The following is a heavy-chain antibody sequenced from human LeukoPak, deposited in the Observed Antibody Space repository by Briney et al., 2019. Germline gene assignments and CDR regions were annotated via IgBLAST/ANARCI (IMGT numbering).Heavy chain of an antibody. D-gene: IGHD3-22*01. CDR2: ISISGSTI. CDR1: GFTFSNYE. Sequence: GGSLRLSCAASGFTFSNYEMNWVRQAPGKGLEWVSYISISGSTIYYADSVKGRFTISRDNSKNTLYLQMNSLRAEDTAVYYCARDSRQDYYDSSGYLWFAFDIWGQGTMVTVSS. V-gene: IGHV3-48*03. CDR3: ARDSRQDYYDSSGYLWFAFDI. J-gene: IGHJ3*02.